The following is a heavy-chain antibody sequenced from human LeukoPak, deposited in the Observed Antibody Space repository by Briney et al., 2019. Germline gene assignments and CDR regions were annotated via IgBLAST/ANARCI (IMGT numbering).Heavy chain of an antibody. V-gene: IGHV3-30*02. CDR1: GFTFTSHG. D-gene: IGHD5-18*01. J-gene: IGHJ3*02. Sequence: GGSLRLSCVVSGFTFTSHGMNWIRQAPGKGLEWVAFIQHDGSNKYYADSVKGRFTISRDNAKNSLYLQMNSLRAEDTALYYCAKDEGYSYGSGAFDIWGQGTMVTVSS. CDR2: IQHDGSNK. CDR3: AKDEGYSYGSGAFDI.